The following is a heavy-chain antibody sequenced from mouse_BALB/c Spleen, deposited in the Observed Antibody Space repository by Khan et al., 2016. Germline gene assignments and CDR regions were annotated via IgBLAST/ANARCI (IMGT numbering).Heavy chain of an antibody. CDR2: INTETGEP. CDR3: ARQYYAYGYFDV. Sequence: QIQLVQSGPELKKPGETVKISCKASGYNFRAYSIHWVKQAPGKGLKWMGWINTETGEPTYADDFEGRFAFSLEASASTAYLQINTLKNEDTVTYVCARQYYAYGYFDVWGAGTTVTVSS. D-gene: IGHD1-1*01. V-gene: IGHV9-2-1*01. J-gene: IGHJ1*01. CDR1: GYNFRAYS.